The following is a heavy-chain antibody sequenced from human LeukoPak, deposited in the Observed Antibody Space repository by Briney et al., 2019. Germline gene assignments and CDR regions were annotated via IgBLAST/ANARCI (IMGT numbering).Heavy chain of an antibody. CDR2: ISKSGNKK. D-gene: IGHD3-10*01. V-gene: IGHV3-48*03. Sequence: GGSLRLSCAASGFTFSSYEMNWVRQAPGKGLEWVSYISKSGNKKYYADSVKGRFTISRDNAENSLYLRMNSLRAEDTAVYYCARTPFYFGSGNYYNPRDIFDIWGQGTLVTVSS. CDR1: GFTFSSYE. CDR3: ARTPFYFGSGNYYNPRDIFDI. J-gene: IGHJ4*02.